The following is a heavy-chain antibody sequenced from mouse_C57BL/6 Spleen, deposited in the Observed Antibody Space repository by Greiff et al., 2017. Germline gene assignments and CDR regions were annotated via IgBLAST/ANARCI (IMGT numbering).Heavy chain of an antibody. CDR1: GFTFSSYA. J-gene: IGHJ2*01. Sequence: DVKLVESGGGLVKPGGSLKLSCAASGFTFSSYAMSWVRQTPEKRLEWVATISDGGSYTYYPDNVKGRFTISRDNAKNNLYLQMSHLKSEDTAMYYCARDGGVTTVVAPFDYWGQGTTLTVSS. V-gene: IGHV5-4*01. CDR2: ISDGGSYT. CDR3: ARDGGVTTVVAPFDY. D-gene: IGHD1-1*01.